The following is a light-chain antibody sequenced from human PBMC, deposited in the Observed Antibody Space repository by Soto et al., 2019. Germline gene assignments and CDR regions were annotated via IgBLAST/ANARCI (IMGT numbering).Light chain of an antibody. CDR2: AAS. Sequence: IQLTQSPSSLSASVGDRVTITCRASQGISSYLAWYQQKPGKAHKLLIYAASTLQSGVPSRFSGSGSGTDFTLTISSLQPEDFATYYCQQLNSYPRTFGGGTKVDIK. J-gene: IGKJ4*01. CDR1: QGISSY. CDR3: QQLNSYPRT. V-gene: IGKV1-9*01.